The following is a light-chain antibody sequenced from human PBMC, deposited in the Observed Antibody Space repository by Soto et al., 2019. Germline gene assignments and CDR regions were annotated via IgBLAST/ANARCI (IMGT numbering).Light chain of an antibody. Sequence: QSVLTQPPSASGTPGQKITISCSGSRSNIGRYTVNWYQQLPGRAPKLLGSVTDQRPSGVPGRFSASTSGTSASLAISGLRSEDEADYYCAAWDDTLSGRVFGGRTKVTVL. CDR2: VTD. J-gene: IGLJ3*02. V-gene: IGLV1-44*01. CDR3: AAWDDTLSGRV. CDR1: RSNIGRYT.